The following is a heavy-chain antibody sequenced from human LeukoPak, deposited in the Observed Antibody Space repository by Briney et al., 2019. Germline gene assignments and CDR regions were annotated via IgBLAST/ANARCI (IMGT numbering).Heavy chain of an antibody. D-gene: IGHD6-13*01. CDR2: IIPILGIA. CDR1: GGTFSSYA. CDR3: ARGDSIAAASDD. J-gene: IGHJ4*02. V-gene: IGHV1-69*04. Sequence: SVKVSCKASGGTFSSYAISWVRQAPGQGLEWMGRIIPILGIANYAQKFQGRVTITADKSTSTAYMELSSLRSEDTAVYYCARGDSIAAASDDWGQGTLVTVSS.